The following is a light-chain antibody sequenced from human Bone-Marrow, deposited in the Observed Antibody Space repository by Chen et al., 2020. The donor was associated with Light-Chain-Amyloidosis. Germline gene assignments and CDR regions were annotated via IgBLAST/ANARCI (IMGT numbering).Light chain of an antibody. J-gene: IGKJ4*01. Sequence: IVLTQSPGPLSLTPGERATLSCRAGQSVAHIFVAWYQQKPGQAPRLLNDGASIRATGTPDRVSGSGSGTEFALTITRLEPEDVAVYHCQQYGSSFTFGGGTKVEIK. V-gene: IGKV3-20*01. CDR3: QQYGSSFT. CDR2: GAS. CDR1: QSVAHIF.